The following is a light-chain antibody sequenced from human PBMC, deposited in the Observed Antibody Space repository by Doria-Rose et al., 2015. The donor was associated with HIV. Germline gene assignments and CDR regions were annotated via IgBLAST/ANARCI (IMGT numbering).Light chain of an antibody. CDR1: QSFSSTY. CDR2: DGS. Sequence: DIVLTQSPGTLSLSPGERATLSCRASQSFSSTYLAWYQQKPGQAPSLLIYDGSTRATGIPDRFSASGSGTDFTLTINRLEPEDFALYYCRQYGTSWTFGQGTKVEI. V-gene: IGKV3-20*01. J-gene: IGKJ1*01. CDR3: RQYGTSWT.